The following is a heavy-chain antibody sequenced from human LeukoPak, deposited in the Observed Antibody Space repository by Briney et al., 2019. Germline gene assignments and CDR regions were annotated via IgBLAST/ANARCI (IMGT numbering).Heavy chain of an antibody. J-gene: IGHJ3*02. CDR3: ARDLRVVVAATPVGAFDI. Sequence: SETLSLTCTVSGGSISSGDYYWSWIRHPPGKGLECIGYIYYSGSTYYNPPLKSRVTISVDTSKNQFSLKLSSMTAADTAVYYCARDLRVVVAATPVGAFDIWGQGTMVTVSS. CDR1: GGSISSGDYY. D-gene: IGHD2-15*01. V-gene: IGHV4-30-4*01. CDR2: IYYSGST.